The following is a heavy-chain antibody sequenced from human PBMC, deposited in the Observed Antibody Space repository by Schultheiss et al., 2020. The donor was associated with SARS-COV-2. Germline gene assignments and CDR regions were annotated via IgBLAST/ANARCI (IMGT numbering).Heavy chain of an antibody. CDR3: ARPGRVGAKGGFDY. CDR2: IYYSGST. J-gene: IGHJ4*02. D-gene: IGHD1-26*01. V-gene: IGHV4-61*05. Sequence: SQTLSLTCTVSGGSISSSSYYWSWIRQHPGKGLEWIGYIYYSGSTNYNPSLKSRVTISVDTSKNQFSLKLSSVTAADTAVYYCARPGRVGAKGGFDYWGQGTLVTVSS. CDR1: GGSISSSSYY.